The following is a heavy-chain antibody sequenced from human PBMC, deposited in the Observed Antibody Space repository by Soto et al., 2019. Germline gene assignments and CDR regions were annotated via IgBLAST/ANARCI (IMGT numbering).Heavy chain of an antibody. Sequence: PGEALKISCKGSGYSFTSYWISWVRQMPGKGLEWMGRIDPSDSYTNYSPSFQGHVTISADKSISTAYLQWSSLKASDTAMYYCARTDGWEVAARRGDYWGQGTLVTVSS. CDR3: ARTDGWEVAARRGDY. CDR1: GYSFTSYW. V-gene: IGHV5-10-1*01. D-gene: IGHD6-6*01. CDR2: IDPSDSYT. J-gene: IGHJ4*02.